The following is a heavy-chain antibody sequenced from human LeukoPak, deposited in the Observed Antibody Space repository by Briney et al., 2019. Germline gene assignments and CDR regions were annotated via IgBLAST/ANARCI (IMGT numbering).Heavy chain of an antibody. V-gene: IGHV1-46*01. CDR3: ARGGNYGDYSGYYGMDV. CDR1: GYTFTSYY. CDR2: INPSGGST. Sequence: ASVKVSCKASGYTFTSYYMHWVRQAPGQGLEWMGIINPSGGSTSYAQKFQGRVTMTRDTSTSTVYMELSSLRPEDTAVYYCARGGNYGDYSGYYGMDVWGQGTTVTVSS. D-gene: IGHD4-17*01. J-gene: IGHJ6*02.